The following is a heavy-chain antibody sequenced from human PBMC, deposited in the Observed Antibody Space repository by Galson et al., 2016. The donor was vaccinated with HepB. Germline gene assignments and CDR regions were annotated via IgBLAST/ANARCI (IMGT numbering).Heavy chain of an antibody. CDR1: GVTFSHLW. Sequence: SLRLSCAASGVTFSHLWMTWVRQAPGKGLEWIGRIKSKVDGSQKYYADSVNGRFTLSRDNSRNTLYLQMNSLTTEDTALYYCARALIDGWHNFDSWGQGSLVVVSS. D-gene: IGHD3-16*02. CDR2: IKSKVDGSQK. J-gene: IGHJ4*02. V-gene: IGHV3-15*01. CDR3: ARALIDGWHNFDS.